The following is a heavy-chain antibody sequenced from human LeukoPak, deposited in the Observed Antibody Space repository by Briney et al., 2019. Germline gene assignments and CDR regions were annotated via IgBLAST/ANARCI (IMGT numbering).Heavy chain of an antibody. CDR1: GFSFSDFY. CDR2: IGTRSNPI. CDR3: AREARGSGRDFDY. J-gene: IGHJ4*02. D-gene: IGHD1-26*01. V-gene: IGHV3-11*01. Sequence: PGGSLRLSCAASGFSFSDFYMSWIRQAPGMGLEWISYIGTRSNPIYYADSVKGRFTIFRDDAKNSLYLQMNSLRDEDTAAYFCAREARGSGRDFDYWGQGILVTVSS.